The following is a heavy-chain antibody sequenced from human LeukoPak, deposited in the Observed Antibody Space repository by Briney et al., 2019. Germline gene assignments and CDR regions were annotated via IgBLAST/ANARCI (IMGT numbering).Heavy chain of an antibody. CDR2: ISDSGTTV. V-gene: IGHV3-11*04. J-gene: IGHJ4*02. CDR3: VRDNGGEHL. Sequence: GGSLRLSCAASGFTFSDYYMSWIRQAPGKGLEWVSYISDSGTTVYYADSVKGRFTISRDNAKNTLYLQMNSLRDDDTAVYYCVRDNGGEHLWGQGTLVTVSS. D-gene: IGHD3-16*01. CDR1: GFTFSDYY.